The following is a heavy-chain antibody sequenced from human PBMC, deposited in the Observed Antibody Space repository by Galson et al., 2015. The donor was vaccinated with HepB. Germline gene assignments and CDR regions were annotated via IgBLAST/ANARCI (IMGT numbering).Heavy chain of an antibody. J-gene: IGHJ6*03. CDR3: AKFGGGWIFPYYMDV. Sequence: SLRLSCAASGFTFSSYAMSWVRQAPGKGLEWVSAISGSGGSTYYADSVKGRFTISRDNSKNTLYLQMNSLRAEDTAVYYCAKFGGGWIFPYYMDVWGKGTTVTVSS. D-gene: IGHD3-16*01. CDR1: GFTFSSYA. V-gene: IGHV3-23*01. CDR2: ISGSGGST.